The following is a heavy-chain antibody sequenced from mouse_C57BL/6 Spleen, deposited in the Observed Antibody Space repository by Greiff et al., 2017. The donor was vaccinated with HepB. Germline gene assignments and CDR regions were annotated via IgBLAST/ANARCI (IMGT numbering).Heavy chain of an antibody. CDR1: GYTFTDYY. CDR3: ARGGYGNYKGLYYFDY. D-gene: IGHD2-1*01. CDR2: IYPGSGNT. J-gene: IGHJ2*01. Sequence: QVQLQQSGAELVRPGASVKLSCKASGYTFTDYYINWVKQRPGQGLEWIARIYPGSGNTYYNEKFKGKATLTAEKSSSTAYMQLSSLTSEDSAVYFGARGGYGNYKGLYYFDYWGQGTTLTVSS. V-gene: IGHV1-76*01.